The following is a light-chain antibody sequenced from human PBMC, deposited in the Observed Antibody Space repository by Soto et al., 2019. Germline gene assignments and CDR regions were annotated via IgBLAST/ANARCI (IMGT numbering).Light chain of an antibody. Sequence: EIVMTQSPATLCLSPGERATLSCRASQSVSNNLAWYQQKPGQAPRLLIFGASIRDTGIPDSFSGSGSGTDFPLTISRLQXEDFAVYXXXXXGXSXGTFGQGTKVDIK. J-gene: IGKJ1*01. CDR3: XXXGXSXGT. V-gene: IGKV3D-15*01. CDR1: QSVSNN. CDR2: GAS.